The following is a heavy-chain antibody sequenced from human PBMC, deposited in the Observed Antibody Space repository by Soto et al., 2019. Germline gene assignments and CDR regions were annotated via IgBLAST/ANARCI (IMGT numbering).Heavy chain of an antibody. CDR1: GGSFSGYY. J-gene: IGHJ3*01. CDR3: ARVLRRQYAFDF. CDR2: INHSGST. V-gene: IGHV4-34*01. Sequence: SETLSLTCAVYGGSFSGYYWSWIRQPPGKGLEWIGEINHSGSTNYNPSLKSRVTISVDTSKNQFSLKLSSVTAADTAVYYCARVLRRQYAFDFCGQGTMVTVSS. D-gene: IGHD3-10*01.